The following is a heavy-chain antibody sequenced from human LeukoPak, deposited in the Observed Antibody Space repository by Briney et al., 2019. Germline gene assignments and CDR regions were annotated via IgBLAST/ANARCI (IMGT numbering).Heavy chain of an antibody. CDR3: ARVDCSSTSCRDAFDI. Sequence: ASVKVSCKASGYTFTSYYMHWVRQAPGQGLEWMGIINPSGGSTSYAQKFQGRVTMTRDMSTSTDYMELSSLRSEDTAVYYCARVDCSSTSCRDAFDIWGQGTMVTVSS. CDR1: GYTFTSYY. V-gene: IGHV1-46*01. D-gene: IGHD2-2*01. J-gene: IGHJ3*02. CDR2: INPSGGST.